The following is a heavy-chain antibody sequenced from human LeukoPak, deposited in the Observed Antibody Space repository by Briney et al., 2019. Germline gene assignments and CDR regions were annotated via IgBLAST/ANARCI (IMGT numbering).Heavy chain of an antibody. Sequence: PSETLSLTCTVSGGSISSHYWSWIRQPPGKGLEWIGYIYYSGSTNYNPSLKSRVTISVDTSKNQFSVKLSSVTAADTAVYYCARDRELPASWGQGTMVTVSS. J-gene: IGHJ3*01. V-gene: IGHV4-59*11. CDR1: GGSISSHY. CDR3: ARDRELPAS. D-gene: IGHD1-7*01. CDR2: IYYSGST.